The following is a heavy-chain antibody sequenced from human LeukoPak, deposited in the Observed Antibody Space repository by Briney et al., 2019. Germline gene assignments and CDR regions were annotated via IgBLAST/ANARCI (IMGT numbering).Heavy chain of an antibody. D-gene: IGHD1-14*01. CDR1: GGTFSSYA. V-gene: IGHV1-69*05. Sequence: ASVKVSCKASGGTFSSYAISWVRQAPGQGLEWMGGIIPIFGTANYAQKFQGRVTITTDESTSTAYLELSSLRSEDTALYYCARHRTPRSYYYYYMDVWGKGTTVTVSS. J-gene: IGHJ6*03. CDR3: ARHRTPRSYYYYYMDV. CDR2: IIPIFGTA.